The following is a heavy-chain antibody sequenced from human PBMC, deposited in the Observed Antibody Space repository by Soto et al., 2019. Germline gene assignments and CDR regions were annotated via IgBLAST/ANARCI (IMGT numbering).Heavy chain of an antibody. V-gene: IGHV4-39*01. CDR3: ARLLYDRSGYYYFDY. Sequence: PSETLSLTCTVSGASISSRSHYWGWIRQPPGKGLEWIVSVYYNGNTYYNPSLKSRVTTSADTSKNQFSLKLWSVSAADTAVYYCARLLYDRSGYYYFDYWGQGTLVTVSS. CDR1: GASISSRSHY. CDR2: VYYNGNT. J-gene: IGHJ4*02. D-gene: IGHD3-22*01.